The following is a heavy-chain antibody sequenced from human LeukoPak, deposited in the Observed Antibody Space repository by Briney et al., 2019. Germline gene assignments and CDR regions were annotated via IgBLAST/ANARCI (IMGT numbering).Heavy chain of an antibody. Sequence: GGSLRLSCAASGFTFSSYAMSWVRQAPGKGLEWVSAITGSGGTYYADSVKGRFTVSRDNSKNTPYLQMNSPSAEDTAVYYCAKRLPHHFDYWGQGTLVTFSS. J-gene: IGHJ4*02. V-gene: IGHV3-23*01. D-gene: IGHD5/OR15-5a*01. CDR3: AKRLPHHFDY. CDR2: ITGSGGT. CDR1: GFTFSSYA.